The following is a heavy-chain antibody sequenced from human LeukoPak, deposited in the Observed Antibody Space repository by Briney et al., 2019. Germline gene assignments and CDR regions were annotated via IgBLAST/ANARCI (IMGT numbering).Heavy chain of an antibody. CDR3: AKDYYGSGSLFDY. CDR2: MRYDGSNE. D-gene: IGHD3-10*01. V-gene: IGHV3-30*02. CDR1: GFTFRTYG. J-gene: IGHJ4*02. Sequence: GGSLRLSCAASGFTFRTYGMHWVRQAPGKGLEWVAFMRYDGSNEYYADFVKGRFTISRDNSKNTLYLQMNSLRAEDTAVYYCAKDYYGSGSLFDYWGQGTLVTVSS.